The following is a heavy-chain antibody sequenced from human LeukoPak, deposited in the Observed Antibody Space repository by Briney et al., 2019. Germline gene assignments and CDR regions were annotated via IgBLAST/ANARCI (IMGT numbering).Heavy chain of an antibody. D-gene: IGHD2-8*01. CDR2: IKQDGSEK. J-gene: IGHJ6*02. CDR3: AREDIVLMVYAMPYYYGMDV. Sequence: GGSLRLSCAASGFTFSSYWMSWVRQAPGKGLEWAANIKQDGSEKYYVDSVKGRFTISRDNAKNSLYLQMNSLRAEDTAVYYCAREDIVLMVYAMPYYYGMDVWGQGTTVTVSS. V-gene: IGHV3-7*01. CDR1: GFTFSSYW.